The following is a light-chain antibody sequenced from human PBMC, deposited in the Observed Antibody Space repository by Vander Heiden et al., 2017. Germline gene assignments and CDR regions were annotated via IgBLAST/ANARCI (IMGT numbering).Light chain of an antibody. V-gene: IGKV3-20*01. CDR3: QQYGGSSWT. CDR1: QSVNNSY. Sequence: EVVLTQSPCTLSLSPGERATVSCTSSQSVNNSYLAWYQQKPGQAPRLLIYGASTRATGIPDRFSGSGSGTDFTLTISRLEPADFAVYYCQQYGGSSWTFGQGTKVEIK. J-gene: IGKJ1*01. CDR2: GAS.